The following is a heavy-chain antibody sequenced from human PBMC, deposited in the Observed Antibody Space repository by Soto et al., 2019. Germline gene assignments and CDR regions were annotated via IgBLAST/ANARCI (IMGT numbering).Heavy chain of an antibody. CDR2: IWHHGSNT. CDR3: ARERVPAAPWRTLDYYYYGMDV. D-gene: IGHD2-2*01. CDR1: GFTFSSYG. V-gene: IGHV3-33*01. Sequence: QVQLVESGGGVVQPGRSLRLSCAASGFTFSSYGMHGVRPAPGTGLERVAVIWHHGSNTYYADSVKGRFTISRDNSKNTLYLQMNILRAEDTAVYYCARERVPAAPWRTLDYYYYGMDVWGQGTTVTFSS. J-gene: IGHJ6*02.